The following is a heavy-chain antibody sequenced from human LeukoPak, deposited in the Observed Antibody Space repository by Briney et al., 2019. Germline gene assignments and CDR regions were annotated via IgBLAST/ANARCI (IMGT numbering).Heavy chain of an antibody. CDR2: INPSGGST. Sequence: ASVKVSCKASGYTFTSYYMHWVRQAPGQGLEWMGIINPSGGSTSYAQKFQGRVTMTRDTSTSTVYMELSSLRSEDTAVYYCARDVGYYHDSSGYYYGYWGQGTLVTVSS. D-gene: IGHD3-22*01. J-gene: IGHJ4*02. V-gene: IGHV1-46*01. CDR3: ARDVGYYHDSSGYYYGY. CDR1: GYTFTSYY.